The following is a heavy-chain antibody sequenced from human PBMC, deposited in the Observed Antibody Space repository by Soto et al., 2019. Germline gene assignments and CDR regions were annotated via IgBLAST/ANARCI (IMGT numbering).Heavy chain of an antibody. CDR3: AGYSSASVEYYYYGMDV. CDR1: GFTFSSYA. J-gene: IGHJ6*02. CDR2: ISGSGGNT. V-gene: IGHV3-23*01. Sequence: EVQLLESGGGLVQPGGSLRLSCAASGFTFSSYALSWVRQAPGKGLEWVSAISGSGGNTYYADSVKGRFTSSRDSSNSTVYLQVNSLRAEDTAVYYCAGYSSASVEYYYYGMDVWGQGTTVTVSS. D-gene: IGHD6-6*01.